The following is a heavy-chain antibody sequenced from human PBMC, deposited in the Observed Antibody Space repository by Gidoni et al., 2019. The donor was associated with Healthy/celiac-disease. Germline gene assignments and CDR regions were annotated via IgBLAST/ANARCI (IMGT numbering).Heavy chain of an antibody. CDR1: GYSFTSHW. V-gene: IGHV5-51*01. D-gene: IGHD6-13*01. CDR2: IYPGDSDT. Sequence: EVQLVQSGAEVKKPGESLKISCKGSGYSFTSHWIGWVRQMPGKGLEWMGIIYPGDSDTRYSPSFQGQVTISADKSINTAYLQWSSLKASDTAMYYCARCEEQQLDAFDIWGQGTMVTVSS. J-gene: IGHJ3*02. CDR3: ARCEEQQLDAFDI.